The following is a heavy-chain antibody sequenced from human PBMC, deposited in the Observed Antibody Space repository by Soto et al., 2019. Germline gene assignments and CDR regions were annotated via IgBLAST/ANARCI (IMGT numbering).Heavy chain of an antibody. J-gene: IGHJ4*02. Sequence: GGSLRLSCAASGFTFSVYGMHWVRQAPGKGLEWVAVISHEGSSKHYADSVQARFTIARDNARNTVSLLMNSLRAEDTAIYYCAKTIPTSGVSSRGRGALLDSWGQGTLVTVSS. CDR3: AKTIPTSGVSSRGRGALLDS. D-gene: IGHD3-3*01. CDR2: ISHEGSSK. CDR1: GFTFSVYG. V-gene: IGHV3-30*18.